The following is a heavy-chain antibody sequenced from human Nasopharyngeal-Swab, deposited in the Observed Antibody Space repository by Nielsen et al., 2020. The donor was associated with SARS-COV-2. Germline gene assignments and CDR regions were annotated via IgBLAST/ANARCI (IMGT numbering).Heavy chain of an antibody. CDR2: IYYSGST. CDR3: ARLNGIAAAGTGWFDP. J-gene: IGHJ5*02. V-gene: IGHV4-31*03. CDR1: GGSISSGGYY. Sequence: SDTLSLTCTVSGGSISSGGYYWSWIRQHPGKGLEWIGYIYYSGSTYYNPSLKSRVTISVDTSKNQFSLKLSSVTAADTAVYYCARLNGIAAAGTGWFDPWGQGTLVTVSS. D-gene: IGHD6-13*01.